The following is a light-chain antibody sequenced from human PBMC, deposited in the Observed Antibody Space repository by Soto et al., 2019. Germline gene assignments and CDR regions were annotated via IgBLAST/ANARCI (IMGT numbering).Light chain of an antibody. Sequence: DVQITQSPSTLSASVGDRVTITCRASQNIRSRLTWFQQKPGKAPKLLIYDASSLESGVPQRFSGSGSGTEFTLTISSLQPEDFATYYCQQTLSFPPTFGQGTKVDIK. CDR1: QNIRSR. V-gene: IGKV1-5*01. CDR3: QQTLSFPPT. J-gene: IGKJ1*01. CDR2: DAS.